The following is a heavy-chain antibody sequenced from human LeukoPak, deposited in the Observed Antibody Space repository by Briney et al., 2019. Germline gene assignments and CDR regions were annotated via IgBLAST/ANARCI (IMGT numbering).Heavy chain of an antibody. V-gene: IGHV4-59*01. CDR3: ASMSSSWSYFDY. CDR1: GGSISSYY. Sequence: SETLSLTCTVSGGSISSYYWSWIRQPPGKGLEWIGYMYYSGSTNYNPSLKSRVTISVDTSKNQFSLKLSSVTAADTAVYYCASMSSSWSYFDYWGQGTLVTVSS. D-gene: IGHD6-13*01. J-gene: IGHJ4*02. CDR2: MYYSGST.